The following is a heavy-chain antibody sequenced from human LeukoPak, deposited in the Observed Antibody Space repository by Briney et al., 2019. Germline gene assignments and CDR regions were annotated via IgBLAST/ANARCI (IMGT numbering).Heavy chain of an antibody. D-gene: IGHD5-24*01. CDR1: GYSFTGYW. J-gene: IGHJ3*01. Sequence: AGSLKISCKGSGYSFTGYWIGWVRQMPGKGLEGVGIIYPGDSDTICSPYFQGHVTISAHKSPSTANLECSSLKASDTVMYYCARDRDGYNLDFWGQGTMFTVSS. CDR3: ARDRDGYNLDF. CDR2: IYPGDSDT. V-gene: IGHV5-51*01.